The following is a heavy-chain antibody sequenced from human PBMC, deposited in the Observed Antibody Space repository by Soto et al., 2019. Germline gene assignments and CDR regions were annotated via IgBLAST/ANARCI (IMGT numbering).Heavy chain of an antibody. CDR1: GGSISSGGYY. J-gene: IGHJ5*02. CDR2: IYYSGST. D-gene: IGHD3-10*01. CDR3: ARSPYYYYGSGTLSNWFDP. V-gene: IGHV4-31*03. Sequence: PSETLSLTCTVSGGSISSGGYYWSWIRQHPGKGLEWIGYIYYSGSTYYNPSLKSRVTISVDTSKNQFSLKLSYVTAADTAVYYCARSPYYYYGSGTLSNWFDPWGQGTLVTVSS.